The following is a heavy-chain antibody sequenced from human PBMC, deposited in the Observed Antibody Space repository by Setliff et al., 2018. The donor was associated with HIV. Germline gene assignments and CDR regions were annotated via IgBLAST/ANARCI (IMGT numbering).Heavy chain of an antibody. D-gene: IGHD3-22*01. J-gene: IGHJ4*02. CDR2: IRYDDSYK. CDR3: ARAPGAYYYDSSGYPIGIRFDY. CDR1: GFTFSFYG. V-gene: IGHV3-30*02. Sequence: LSLSCAASGFTFSFYGMHWVRRAPGKGLEWVAFIRYDDSYKFYAESVQGRFTVSRDNAKNSLYLQLDSLRADDTAVYYCARAPGAYYYDSSGYPIGIRFDYWGQGTLVTVSS.